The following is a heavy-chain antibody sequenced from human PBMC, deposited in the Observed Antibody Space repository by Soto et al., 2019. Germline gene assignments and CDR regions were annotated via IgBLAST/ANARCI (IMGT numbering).Heavy chain of an antibody. D-gene: IGHD6-6*01. CDR3: ARDLMDVAARSFDYYYYMDV. CDR1: GGTFSSYT. V-gene: IGHV1-69*04. CDR2: IIPILGIA. Sequence: SVKVSCKASGGTFSSYTISWVRQAPGQGLEWMGRIIPILGIANYAQKFQGRVTITADKSTSTAYMELSSLRSEDTAVYYCARDLMDVAARSFDYYYYMDVWGKGTKVTVSS. J-gene: IGHJ6*03.